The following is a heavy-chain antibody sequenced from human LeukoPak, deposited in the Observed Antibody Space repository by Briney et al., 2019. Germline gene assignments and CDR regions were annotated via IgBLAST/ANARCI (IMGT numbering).Heavy chain of an antibody. CDR3: ARNPNDFWSGYSAGDY. CDR2: ISAYNGNT. V-gene: IGHV1-18*01. D-gene: IGHD3-3*01. CDR1: GYTSTSYG. Sequence: ASVKVSCKASGYTSTSYGISWVRQAPGQGLEWMGWISAYNGNTNYAQKLQGRVTMTTDTSTSTAYMELRSLRSDDTAVYYCARNPNDFWSGYSAGDYWGQGTLVTVSS. J-gene: IGHJ4*02.